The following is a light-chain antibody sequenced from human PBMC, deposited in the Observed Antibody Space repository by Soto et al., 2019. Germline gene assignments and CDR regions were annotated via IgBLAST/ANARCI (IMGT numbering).Light chain of an antibody. CDR3: CSYTSSTTSYV. CDR2: EVS. Sequence: QSALTQPASVSGSPGQSITISCTGTSSDVGGYNYVSWYQQHPGKVPKLMIYEVSNRPSGVSNRFSGSKSGNTASLTISGLQAADEADYYCCSYTSSTTSYVFGTGTKLTVL. CDR1: SSDVGGYNY. V-gene: IGLV2-14*01. J-gene: IGLJ1*01.